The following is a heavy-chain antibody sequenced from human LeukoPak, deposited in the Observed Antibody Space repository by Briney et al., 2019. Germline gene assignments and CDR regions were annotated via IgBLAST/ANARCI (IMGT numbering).Heavy chain of an antibody. Sequence: GESLKISCKGFGYSFTNYWIGWVRQMPGKGLEWMGIVYPGDSDTRYSPSFQGHVTISSDKSISTAFLQWSSLKASDTAVYYCARPGVGAKSFVDYWGQGTLVTVSS. CDR1: GYSFTNYW. CDR2: VYPGDSDT. J-gene: IGHJ4*02. CDR3: ARPGVGAKSFVDY. V-gene: IGHV5-51*01. D-gene: IGHD1-26*01.